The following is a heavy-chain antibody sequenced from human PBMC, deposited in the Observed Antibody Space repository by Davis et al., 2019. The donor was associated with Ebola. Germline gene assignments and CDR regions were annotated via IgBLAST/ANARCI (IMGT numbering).Heavy chain of an antibody. D-gene: IGHD6-13*01. Sequence: GESLKISCQGSGYRFSSYWIGWVRQMPGKGLEWMGIIYPGDSDTRYSPSFQGQITISVDKSISTAFLQWSSLKASDTAIYYCARRIAAAGTNYFDYWGQGALVTVSS. V-gene: IGHV5-51*01. CDR2: IYPGDSDT. J-gene: IGHJ4*02. CDR1: GYRFSSYW. CDR3: ARRIAAAGTNYFDY.